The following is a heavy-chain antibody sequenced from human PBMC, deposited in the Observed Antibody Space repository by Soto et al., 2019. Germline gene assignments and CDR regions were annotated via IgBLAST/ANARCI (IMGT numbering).Heavy chain of an antibody. J-gene: IGHJ3*02. Sequence: GGSLRLSCAASGFTFSSYAMSWVRQAPGKGLEWVSSISGSGRSTYYADPVKGRFTISRDNSKNTLYLQMNSLRAEDTAVYYCAKERCDGRCAFDIRGQRTMVTVSS. D-gene: IGHD4-17*01. V-gene: IGHV3-23*01. CDR3: AKERCDGRCAFDI. CDR2: ISGSGRST. CDR1: GFTFSSYA.